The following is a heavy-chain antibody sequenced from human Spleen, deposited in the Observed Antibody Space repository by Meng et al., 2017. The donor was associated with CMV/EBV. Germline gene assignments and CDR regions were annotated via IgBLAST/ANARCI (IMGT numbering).Heavy chain of an antibody. V-gene: IGHV4-39*07. CDR1: GGSISSSSHY. CDR2: IYYSGST. J-gene: IGHJ3*02. CDR3: ARDTYDYWSDYPVGAFDI. D-gene: IGHD3/OR15-3a*01. Sequence: SETLSLTCSVSGGSISSSSHYWGWIRQPPGKGLEWIGSIYYSGSTYYNPSLKSRVTISVDTSKNQFSLELSSVTAADTAVYYCARDTYDYWSDYPVGAFDIWGQGTMVTVSS.